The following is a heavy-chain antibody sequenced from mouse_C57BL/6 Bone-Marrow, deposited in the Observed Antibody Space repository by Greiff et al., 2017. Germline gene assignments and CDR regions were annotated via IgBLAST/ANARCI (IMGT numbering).Heavy chain of an antibody. Sequence: EVQLQESGAELVKPGASVKLSCTASGFNIKDDYMHWVKQRTEQGLEWIGRIDPEDGDTKYAPKFQGKATITADTSSNTAYLQLSSLTSEDTAVXYCARGLPRRLYYAMDYWGQGTSVTVSS. V-gene: IGHV14-2*01. CDR2: IDPEDGDT. J-gene: IGHJ4*01. CDR1: GFNIKDDY. CDR3: ARGLPRRLYYAMDY. D-gene: IGHD2-2*01.